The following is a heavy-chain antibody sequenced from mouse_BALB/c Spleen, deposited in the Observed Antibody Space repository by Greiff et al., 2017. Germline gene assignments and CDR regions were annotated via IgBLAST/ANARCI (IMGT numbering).Heavy chain of an antibody. J-gene: IGHJ4*01. CDR2: ISSGSSTI. V-gene: IGHV5-17*02. D-gene: IGHD2-2*01. CDR3: ARGGYDEGRMDY. CDR1: GFTFSSFG. Sequence: EVKLVESGGGLVQPGGSRKLSCAASGFTFSSFGMHWVRQAPEKGLEWVAYISSGSSTIYYADTVKGRFTISRDNPKNTLFLQMTSLRSEDTAMYYCARGGYDEGRMDYWGQGTSVTVSS.